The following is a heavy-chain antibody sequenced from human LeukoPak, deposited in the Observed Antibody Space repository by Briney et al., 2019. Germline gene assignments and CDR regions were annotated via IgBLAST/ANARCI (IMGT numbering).Heavy chain of an antibody. CDR2: ISGDGAST. CDR1: GFTFSSYA. J-gene: IGHJ3*01. CDR3: AKDSYVSGRPLHTFDV. Sequence: PGGSLRLSCAASGFTFSSYAMSWVRQAPGKGLEWVSGISGDGASTHYAESVKGQFTISRDNSQNTLFLQMNSLRVEDTAIYYCAKDSYVSGRPLHTFDVWARGLWSPSLQ. V-gene: IGHV3-23*01. D-gene: IGHD3-10*01.